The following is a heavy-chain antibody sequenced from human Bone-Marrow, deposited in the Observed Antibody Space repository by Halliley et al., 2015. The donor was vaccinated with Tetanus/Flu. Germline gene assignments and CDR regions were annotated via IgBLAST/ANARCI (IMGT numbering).Heavy chain of an antibody. J-gene: IGHJ4*02. CDR2: TYYRSRWNT. D-gene: IGHD2-15*01. CDR3: ARPSGSIDI. V-gene: IGHV6-1*01. Sequence: SRGLEWLGRTYYRSRWNTEYAVSVRGRTTISPDTSKNQISLQLNSVTPEDTAVYYCARPSGSIDIWGQGTLVTVSS.